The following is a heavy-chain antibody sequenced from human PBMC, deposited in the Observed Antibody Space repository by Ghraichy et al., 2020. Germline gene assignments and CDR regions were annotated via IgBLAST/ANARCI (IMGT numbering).Heavy chain of an antibody. Sequence: GSLRLSCTVSGGSISSYYWSWIRQPAGKGLEWIGRIYTSGSTNYNPSLKSRVTMSVDTSKNQFSLKLSSVTAADTAVYYCARDWQPSAFDIWGQGTMVTVSS. J-gene: IGHJ3*02. CDR3: ARDWQPSAFDI. CDR1: GGSISSYY. CDR2: IYTSGST. V-gene: IGHV4-4*07.